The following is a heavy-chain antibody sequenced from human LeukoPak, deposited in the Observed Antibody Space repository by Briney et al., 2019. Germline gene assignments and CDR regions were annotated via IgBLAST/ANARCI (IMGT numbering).Heavy chain of an antibody. CDR1: RFPFSHYG. Sequence: PGKPLTLSCVASQFRFPFSHYGMHWVRQAPGRGLEWVAVIWSDGTNQYYADSVKGRFTISRDNSQNPVYLQMNSLRVEDTAVYFCAKDAQRGFDYSNSLEYWGQGTLVTVSS. J-gene: IGHJ4*02. D-gene: IGHD4-11*01. V-gene: IGHV3-33*06. CDR3: AKDAQRGFDYSNSLEY. CDR2: IWSDGTNQ.